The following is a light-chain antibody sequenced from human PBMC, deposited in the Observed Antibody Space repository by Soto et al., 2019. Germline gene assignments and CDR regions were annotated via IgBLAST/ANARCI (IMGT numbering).Light chain of an antibody. J-gene: IGKJ1*01. CDR1: QSVSSNY. CDR2: GAS. CDR3: QQSGSSPPT. Sequence: EIVLTQSPGTLSLSPGERATLSCRASQSVSSNYLAWYQQKPGQAPRLLIYGASSRATGIPDRFSGSGSGTDFTLTIRRLEPEDFAVYYCQQSGSSPPTFGQGTKVDIK. V-gene: IGKV3-20*01.